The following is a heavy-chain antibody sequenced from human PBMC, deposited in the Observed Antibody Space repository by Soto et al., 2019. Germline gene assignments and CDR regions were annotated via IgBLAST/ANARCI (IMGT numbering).Heavy chain of an antibody. CDR1: GFTFSTYW. D-gene: IGHD3-10*01. V-gene: IGHV3-74*01. J-gene: IGHJ6*02. CDR2: INSDGSTS. Sequence: EVQLVESGGGLVQPGGSLRLSCAVSGFTFSTYWMHWVRQAPGKGLVWVSRINSDGSTSTYADSVKGRFTISRDNAKNTLYLQMNSLRGEDTAVYYCVRVRDTYGSGFLDVWGQGTTVTVSS. CDR3: VRVRDTYGSGFLDV.